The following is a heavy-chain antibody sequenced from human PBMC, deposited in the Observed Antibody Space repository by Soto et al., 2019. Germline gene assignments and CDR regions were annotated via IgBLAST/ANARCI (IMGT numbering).Heavy chain of an antibody. D-gene: IGHD5-12*01. CDR2: IYYSGST. Sequence: SETLSLTCTVSGGSISSSYWCWIRQPPGKGLEWIGYIYYSGSTNYNPSLKSRVTISVDTSKNQFSLRLTSVTAADTAVYYCARLVVGGGYEDYWGQGTLVTVSS. CDR3: ARLVVGGGYEDY. V-gene: IGHV4-59*08. CDR1: GGSISSSY. J-gene: IGHJ4*02.